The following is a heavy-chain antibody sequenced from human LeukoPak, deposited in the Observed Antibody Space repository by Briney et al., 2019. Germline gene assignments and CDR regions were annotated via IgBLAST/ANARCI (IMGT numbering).Heavy chain of an antibody. V-gene: IGHV1-2*02. D-gene: IGHD3-16*01. CDR2: ISPNSGGT. J-gene: IGHJ4*02. CDR1: GGTFSSYA. CDR3: ARPYLRRRLYFDY. Sequence: ASVKVSCKASGGTFSSYAISWVRQAPGQGLEWMGWISPNSGGTNYAQKFQGRVTMTRDTSISTAYMELSRLRSDDTAVYYCARPYLRRRLYFDYWGQGTLVTVSS.